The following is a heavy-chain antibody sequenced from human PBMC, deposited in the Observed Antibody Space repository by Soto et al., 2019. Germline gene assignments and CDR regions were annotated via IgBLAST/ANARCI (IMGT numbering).Heavy chain of an antibody. Sequence: KPSETLSLTCGVYGGSFSGYYWNWIRQPPGKGLEWIGEINHRGTTNYNPSLKSRVTMSVDTSKNQFSLKLSSVTAVDTAVYYCARLSIYGLDVWGQGTTVTVSS. V-gene: IGHV4-34*01. J-gene: IGHJ6*02. CDR3: ARLSIYGLDV. CDR1: GGSFSGYY. CDR2: INHRGTT.